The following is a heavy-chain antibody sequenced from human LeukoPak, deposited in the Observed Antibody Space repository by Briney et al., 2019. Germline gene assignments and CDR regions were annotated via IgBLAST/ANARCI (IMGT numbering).Heavy chain of an antibody. CDR2: ISSSGGST. CDR3: ATRNVDFWSGYPYYYYYGMDV. D-gene: IGHD3-3*01. CDR1: EFTFSSNA. J-gene: IGHJ6*02. Sequence: GGSLRLSCAASEFTFSSNAMSWVRQAPGKGLEWVSAISSSGGSTYYADSVKGRFTIARDNSKNTLYLQMNSLRAEDTAVYYCATRNVDFWSGYPYYYYYGMDVWGQGTTVTVSS. V-gene: IGHV3-23*01.